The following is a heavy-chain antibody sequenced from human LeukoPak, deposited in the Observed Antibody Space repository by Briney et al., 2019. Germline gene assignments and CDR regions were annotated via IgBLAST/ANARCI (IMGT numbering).Heavy chain of an antibody. CDR3: ARERRAWGEDF. V-gene: IGHV1-46*01. CDR1: GYTFTNYY. D-gene: IGHD3-16*01. Sequence: ASVKISCKASGYTFTNYYIHWVRQAPGQGLEWVGLINPNGGNTGYAQRFQGRVTVTTDTSTSTVFMELNSLQSEDTAVYYCARERRAWGEDFWGQGTLVTVSS. J-gene: IGHJ4*02. CDR2: INPNGGNT.